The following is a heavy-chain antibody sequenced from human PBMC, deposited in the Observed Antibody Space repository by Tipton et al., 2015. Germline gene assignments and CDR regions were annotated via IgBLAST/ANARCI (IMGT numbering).Heavy chain of an antibody. CDR1: GGSISSSSYY. Sequence: TLSLTCTVSGGSISSSSYYWGWIRQPPGKGLEWIGSIYYWGSTYYNPSLKSRVTIFVDTSKNQFSLKLSSVTAADTAMYYCTRHPIDYPFDYWGQGTLVTVSS. V-gene: IGHV4-39*01. CDR3: TRHPIDYPFDY. CDR2: IYYWGST. D-gene: IGHD4-11*01. J-gene: IGHJ4*02.